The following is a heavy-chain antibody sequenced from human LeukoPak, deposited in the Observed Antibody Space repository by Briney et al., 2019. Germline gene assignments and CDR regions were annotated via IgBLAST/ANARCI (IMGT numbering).Heavy chain of an antibody. V-gene: IGHV3-20*04. CDR3: ARDDGGLPS. J-gene: IGHJ5*02. CDR1: GFTFDDYG. Sequence: GGSLRLSCAASGFTFDDYGMSWVRQAPGKGLEWVSGINWNGGSTGYAVSVKGRFTISRDNAKKSLYLQMNSLRDEDTAWYYCARDDGGLPSWGQGTLVTVSS. D-gene: IGHD6-25*01. CDR2: INWNGGST.